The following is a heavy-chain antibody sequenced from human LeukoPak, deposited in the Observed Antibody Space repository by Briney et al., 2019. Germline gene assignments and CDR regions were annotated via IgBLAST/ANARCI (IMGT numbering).Heavy chain of an antibody. D-gene: IGHD3-10*01. V-gene: IGHV3-33*08. Sequence: PGRSLRLSCAASGFTFSSYGMHWVRQAPGKGLEWVAVIWQDGSNKDYADFVKGRFTISRDNSKNTLYLQMNSLRGEDAAVYYCARGSPYYFDYWGQGTLVTVSS. J-gene: IGHJ4*02. CDR1: GFTFSSYG. CDR3: ARGSPYYFDY. CDR2: IWQDGSNK.